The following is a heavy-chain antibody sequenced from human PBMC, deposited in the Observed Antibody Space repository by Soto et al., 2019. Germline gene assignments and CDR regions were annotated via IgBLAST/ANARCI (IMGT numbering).Heavy chain of an antibody. V-gene: IGHV4-39*01. CDR3: AREAGPWTRQGSAFDI. D-gene: IGHD2-15*01. Sequence: SETLSLTCTVSGGSISSSSYYWGWIRQPPGKGLEWIGSIYYSGSTYYNPSLKSRFTISVDTSKNQFSLKLSSVTAADTAVYYCAREAGPWTRQGSAFDIWGQGTMVTVSS. CDR2: IYYSGST. CDR1: GGSISSSSYY. J-gene: IGHJ3*02.